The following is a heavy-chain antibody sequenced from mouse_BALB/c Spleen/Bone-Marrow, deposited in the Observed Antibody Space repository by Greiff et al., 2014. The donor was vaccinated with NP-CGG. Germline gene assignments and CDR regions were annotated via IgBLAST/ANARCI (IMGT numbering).Heavy chain of an antibody. CDR1: GYSITSDYA. Sequence: VQLKDSGPGLVKPSQSLSLTCTVTGYSITSDYAWNWIRQFPGNKLEWMGYISYSGSTSYNPSLKSRISITRDTSKNQFFLQLNSVTTEDTATYYCSHWAYYYAMDYWGQGTSVTVSS. J-gene: IGHJ4*01. CDR3: SHWAYYYAMDY. V-gene: IGHV3-2*02. D-gene: IGHD4-1*01. CDR2: ISYSGST.